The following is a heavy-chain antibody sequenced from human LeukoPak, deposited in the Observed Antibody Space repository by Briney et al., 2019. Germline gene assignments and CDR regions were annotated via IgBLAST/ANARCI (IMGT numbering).Heavy chain of an antibody. V-gene: IGHV1-8*01. CDR3: ARGLGGSGSYYNDY. D-gene: IGHD3-10*01. CDR1: GYPFTNYD. Sequence: ASVKVSCKTSGYPFTNYDINWVRQATGQGLEGMGWINPHSGKTGYAQKFQGRVTMTRNTSISTAYMELSSLRSEDTAVYYCARGLGGSGSYYNDYWGQGTLVTVSS. CDR2: INPHSGKT. J-gene: IGHJ4*02.